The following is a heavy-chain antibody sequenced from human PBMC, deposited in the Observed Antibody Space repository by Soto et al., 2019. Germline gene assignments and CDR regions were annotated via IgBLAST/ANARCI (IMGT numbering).Heavy chain of an antibody. Sequence: EVQLVESGGGLVQPGGSLRLSCAASGFTVSSFYMTWVRQAPGKGLQWVAVISSGGSTYYADSAKGRFTISRDNSKNTLYLEMNSLRAEDTAVYYCARDTFGGAYDFLQGGQGTLVTVSS. D-gene: IGHD3-3*01. CDR1: GFTVSSFY. CDR3: ARDTFGGAYDFLQ. V-gene: IGHV3-66*01. CDR2: ISSGGST. J-gene: IGHJ4*02.